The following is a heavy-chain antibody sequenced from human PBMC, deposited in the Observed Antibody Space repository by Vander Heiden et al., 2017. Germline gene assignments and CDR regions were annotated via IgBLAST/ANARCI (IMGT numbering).Heavy chain of an antibody. D-gene: IGHD2-15*01. CDR2: ISDDGDRP. J-gene: IGHJ6*02. CDR1: GFAFNTYA. Sequence: DVQLLGSGGDLVQPGGSLRLSCAASGFAFNTYAMTWVRQVPGKGLEWVSAISDDGDRPYYADSVKGRFTISRDNSKNTLYLQMNSLRVEYTAVYYCAKYSEVGVYYYYSMDVCGQVTTVTVS. V-gene: IGHV3-23*01. CDR3: AKYSEVGVYYYYSMDV.